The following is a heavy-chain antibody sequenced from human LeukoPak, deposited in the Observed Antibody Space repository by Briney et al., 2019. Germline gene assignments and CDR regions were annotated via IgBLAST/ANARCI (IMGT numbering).Heavy chain of an antibody. Sequence: GGSLRLSCAASGLTISSNYMNWVRQAPGKGLEWVSVIYSGGSTYYADSVKGRFTVSRDNSRNTVFLQMNSLRPEDTALYYCARVYGGEIDYWGQGTQVTVSS. CDR3: ARVYGGEIDY. V-gene: IGHV3-66*02. CDR1: GLTISSNY. D-gene: IGHD2-8*01. J-gene: IGHJ4*02. CDR2: IYSGGST.